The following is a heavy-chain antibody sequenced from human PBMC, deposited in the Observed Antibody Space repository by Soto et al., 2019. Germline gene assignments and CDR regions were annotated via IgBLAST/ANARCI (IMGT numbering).Heavy chain of an antibody. V-gene: IGHV3-74*01. CDR2: IDVGGNNR. CDR3: VRGIYRKFGMDV. Sequence: EVQLVESGGGLVQPGGSLRLSCAASGFTFISHWIHWVRQTPGKGLVWVSSIDVGGNNRNYADSVKGRFTISRDNAKNTVYLQMNSLRADDTAVYYCVRGIYRKFGMDVWGQGTTV. D-gene: IGHD3-16*02. CDR1: GFTFISHW. J-gene: IGHJ6*02.